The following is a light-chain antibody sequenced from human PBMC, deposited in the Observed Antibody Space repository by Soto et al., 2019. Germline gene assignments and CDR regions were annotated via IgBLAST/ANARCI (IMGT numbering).Light chain of an antibody. J-gene: IGKJ4*01. Sequence: DIQMTQSPSTLPASVGDRVTITCRASQTISSWLAWYQQKPGKAPDLLIYDASRLAGGVPSRFSGSESGTDFTLTISSLQPEDVAAYYCQKYNSAPLTFGGGTKV. V-gene: IGKV1-5*01. CDR2: DAS. CDR3: QKYNSAPLT. CDR1: QTISSW.